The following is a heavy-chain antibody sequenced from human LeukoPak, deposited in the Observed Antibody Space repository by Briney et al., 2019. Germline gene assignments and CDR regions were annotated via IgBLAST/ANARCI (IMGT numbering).Heavy chain of an antibody. D-gene: IGHD6-13*01. CDR3: ARGFSSSSWQTELDY. J-gene: IGHJ4*02. V-gene: IGHV4-4*02. Sequence: AVSGDFISSXXXXSXVXPPPGXXXXXXXEIYHTGSTEYNPSLKSRVTISVDKSKNQFSLKVTSVTAADTAVYYCARGFSSSSWQTELDYWGQGTLVTVSS. CDR1: GDFISSXXX. CDR2: IYHTGST.